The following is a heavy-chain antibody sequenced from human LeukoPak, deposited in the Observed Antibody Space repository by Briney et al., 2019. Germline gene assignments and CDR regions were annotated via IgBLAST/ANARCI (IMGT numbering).Heavy chain of an antibody. Sequence: GGSLRLSCAASGFTFSTYAMSWVRQAPGKGLEWVSAISGSGGSTYYADPVKGRFTISRDNSKNTLYLQMNSLRAEDTAVYYCAKGETVYYFDYWGQGTLVTVSS. D-gene: IGHD1-26*01. J-gene: IGHJ4*02. CDR2: ISGSGGST. CDR1: GFTFSTYA. V-gene: IGHV3-23*01. CDR3: AKGETVYYFDY.